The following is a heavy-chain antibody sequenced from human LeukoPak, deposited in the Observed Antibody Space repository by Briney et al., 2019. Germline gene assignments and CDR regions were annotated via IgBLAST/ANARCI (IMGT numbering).Heavy chain of an antibody. CDR2: IIARGGNT. CDR1: GITFSNYA. V-gene: IGHV3-23*01. J-gene: IGHJ4*02. Sequence: GGSLRLSCVVSGITFSNYAMSWVRQAPGKGLEWVSGIIARGGNTYYADPVKGRFTISRDNSNNILYLQVTSLRAEDTAVYYCAKLPTYDFWSGYYNDWGQGTLVIVSS. D-gene: IGHD3-3*01. CDR3: AKLPTYDFWSGYYND.